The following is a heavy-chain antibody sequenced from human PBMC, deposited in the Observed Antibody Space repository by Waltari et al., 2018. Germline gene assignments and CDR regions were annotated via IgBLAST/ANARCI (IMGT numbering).Heavy chain of an antibody. J-gene: IGHJ4*02. CDR2: ILHDGSNK. CDR1: GFPFRTYA. D-gene: IGHD1-1*01. Sequence: QVQLVESGGGVVQPGRSLRLSCAASGFPFRTYALHWFRQAPGKGLEWVAVILHDGSNKYYADSVKGRFTISRDNSKNTLYLQMNSLRAEDTATYFCARDRQSGGFRYDYWGQGTLVTVSS. CDR3: ARDRQSGGFRYDY. V-gene: IGHV3-30*01.